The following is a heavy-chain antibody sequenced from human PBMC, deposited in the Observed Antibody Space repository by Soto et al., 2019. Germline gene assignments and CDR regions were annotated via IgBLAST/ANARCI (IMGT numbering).Heavy chain of an antibody. Sequence: PGGSLILSCAASGFTFSSYGMHWVRQAPGKGLVWVSRINSDGSSTSYADSVKGRFTISRDNAKNTLYLQMNSLRAEDTAVYYCARESIAARGYYFDYWGQGTLVTVSS. CDR2: INSDGSST. V-gene: IGHV3-74*01. CDR3: ARESIAARGYYFDY. D-gene: IGHD6-6*01. J-gene: IGHJ4*02. CDR1: GFTFSSYG.